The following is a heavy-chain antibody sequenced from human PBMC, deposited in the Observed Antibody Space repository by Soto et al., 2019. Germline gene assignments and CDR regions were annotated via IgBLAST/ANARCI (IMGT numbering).Heavy chain of an antibody. V-gene: IGHV5-51*01. Sequence: GESLKISCKGSGYSFTSYWIGWVRQMPGKGLELMGIIYPGDSDTRYSPSFQGQVTISADKSISTAYLQWSSLKASDTAMYYCARHPPPSYCGGDCYSLGTYYFDYWGQGTLVTVSS. CDR2: IYPGDSDT. J-gene: IGHJ4*02. D-gene: IGHD2-21*02. CDR1: GYSFTSYW. CDR3: ARHPPPSYCGGDCYSLGTYYFDY.